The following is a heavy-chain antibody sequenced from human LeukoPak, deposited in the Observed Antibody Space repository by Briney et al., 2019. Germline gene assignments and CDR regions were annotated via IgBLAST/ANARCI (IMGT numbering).Heavy chain of an antibody. J-gene: IGHJ4*02. CDR3: AKDWVAAAGRFDY. D-gene: IGHD6-13*01. Sequence: GGSLRLSCAASGFTFDDYAMHWVRQAPGKGLEWVSGISWNSGSIGYADSVKGRFTISRDNAKNSLYLQMNSLSAEDTALYYCAKDWVAAAGRFDYWGQGTLVTVSS. CDR2: ISWNSGSI. CDR1: GFTFDDYA. V-gene: IGHV3-9*01.